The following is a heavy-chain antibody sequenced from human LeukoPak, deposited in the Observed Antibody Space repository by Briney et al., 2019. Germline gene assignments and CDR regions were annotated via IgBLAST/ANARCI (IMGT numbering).Heavy chain of an antibody. Sequence: GASVKVSCKASGYTFTSYGISWVRQAPGQGLEWMGWISAYNGNTNYAQKLQGRVTMTTDTSTSTAYTELRSLRSDDTAVYYCARVGPSRGNGAFDIWGQGTMVTVSS. CDR2: ISAYNGNT. V-gene: IGHV1-18*04. J-gene: IGHJ3*02. CDR3: ARVGPSRGNGAFDI. CDR1: GYTFTSYG. D-gene: IGHD1-14*01.